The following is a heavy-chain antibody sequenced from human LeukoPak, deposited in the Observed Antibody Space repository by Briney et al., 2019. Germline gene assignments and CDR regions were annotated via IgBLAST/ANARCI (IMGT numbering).Heavy chain of an antibody. V-gene: IGHV3-30-3*01. Sequence: PGGSLRLSCAASGFTFSTYAMHWVRQAPGKGLEWVAVISYDGSNKYYADSVKGRFTISRDNSKNTLYLQMNSLRAEDTAVYYCARGDIAVSINWFDPWGQGTLVTVSS. J-gene: IGHJ5*02. CDR3: ARGDIAVSINWFDP. D-gene: IGHD6-19*01. CDR1: GFTFSTYA. CDR2: ISYDGSNK.